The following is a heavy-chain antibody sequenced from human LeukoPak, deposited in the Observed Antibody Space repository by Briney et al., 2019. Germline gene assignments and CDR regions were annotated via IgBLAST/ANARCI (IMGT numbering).Heavy chain of an antibody. Sequence: GGSLRLSCAASGFTFNSYAMSWVRQAPGKGLEWVSAISGSGGSTYYADSVKGRFTISRDNSKNTLYLQMNSLRAEDTAVYYCAKDLTSGGGGSDYWGQGTLVTVSS. D-gene: IGHD3-16*01. CDR3: AKDLTSGGGGSDY. V-gene: IGHV3-23*01. CDR1: GFTFNSYA. J-gene: IGHJ4*02. CDR2: ISGSGGST.